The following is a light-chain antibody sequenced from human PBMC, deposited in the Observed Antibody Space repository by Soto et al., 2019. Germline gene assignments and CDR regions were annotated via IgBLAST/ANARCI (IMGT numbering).Light chain of an antibody. CDR3: KSYDSSLSGYVV. V-gene: IGLV1-40*01. J-gene: IGLJ2*01. CDR1: SSNIGAGYD. CDR2: GNS. Sequence: QSVLTQPPSVSGAPGQRVTISCTGSSSNIGAGYDVHWYQQLPGTAPKLLIYGNSNRPSGVPDRFSGSKSGTSASLAITGLQAEAEADYYCKSYDSSLSGYVVFGGGTKLTVL.